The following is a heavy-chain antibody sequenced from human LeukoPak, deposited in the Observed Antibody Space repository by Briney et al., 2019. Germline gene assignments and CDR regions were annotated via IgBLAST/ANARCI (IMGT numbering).Heavy chain of an antibody. CDR1: GGPFSGYY. V-gene: IGHV4-34*01. CDR3: ARDHYDSSGYLFDP. Sequence: SETLSLTCAVYGGPFSGYYWSWIRQPPGKGPEWIGEINHSGSTNYNPSLKSRVTISVDTSKNQFSLKLSSVTAADTAVYYCARDHYDSSGYLFDPWGQGTLVTVSS. CDR2: INHSGST. D-gene: IGHD3-22*01. J-gene: IGHJ5*02.